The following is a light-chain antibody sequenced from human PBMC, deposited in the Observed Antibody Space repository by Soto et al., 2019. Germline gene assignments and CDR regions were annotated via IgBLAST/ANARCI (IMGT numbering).Light chain of an antibody. J-gene: IGKJ2*01. Sequence: QMTQSPSTLSASVGDRVTITCRSSQTVTDLVAWYQVKPGAAPKLLIYEASALESGVPSRFSGSGSGTEFALTISSLQPDDFATYFCQQYTANPYTFGPGTKIEVK. CDR1: QTVTDL. V-gene: IGKV1-5*03. CDR3: QQYTANPYT. CDR2: EAS.